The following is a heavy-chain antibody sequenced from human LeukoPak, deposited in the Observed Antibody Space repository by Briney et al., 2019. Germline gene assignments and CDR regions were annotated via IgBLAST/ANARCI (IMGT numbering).Heavy chain of an antibody. V-gene: IGHV3-23*01. CDR2: ISNNGGYT. CDR3: AKQLGYCSDGSCYFPY. Sequence: GGSLRISCAASGFTFSGSAMTWVRQAPGKGLEWVSSISNNGGYTYYADSVQGRFTISRDNSKSTLCLQMNSLRAEDTAVYYCAKQLGYCSDGSCYFPYWGQGTLVTVSS. D-gene: IGHD2-15*01. CDR1: GFTFSGSA. J-gene: IGHJ4*02.